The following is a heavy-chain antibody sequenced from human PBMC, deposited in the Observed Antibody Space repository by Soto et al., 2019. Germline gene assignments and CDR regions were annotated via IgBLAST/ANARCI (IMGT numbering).Heavy chain of an antibody. D-gene: IGHD3-22*01. J-gene: IGHJ4*02. CDR2: ISSSSSYI. CDR1: GVTFSSYI. Sequence: GGFLRLFCAASGVTFSSYITNWVRQAPGKGLEWVSSISSSSSYIYYADSVKGRFTISRDNAKNSLYLQMNSLRAEDTAVYYCARDYYDSSGYLAPLDYWGQGTLVTVSS. CDR3: ARDYYDSSGYLAPLDY. V-gene: IGHV3-21*01.